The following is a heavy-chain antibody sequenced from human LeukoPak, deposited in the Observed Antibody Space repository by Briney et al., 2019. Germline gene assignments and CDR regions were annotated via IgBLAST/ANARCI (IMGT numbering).Heavy chain of an antibody. Sequence: GGSLRLSCAASGFTFSSYAMHWVRQAPGKGLEWVSVIYSGGSTYYADSVKGRFTISRDNSKNTLYLQMNSLRAEDTAVYYCARDAGGGDWAFDIWGQGTMVTVSS. CDR2: IYSGGST. CDR3: ARDAGGGDWAFDI. CDR1: GFTFSSYA. D-gene: IGHD2-21*02. J-gene: IGHJ3*02. V-gene: IGHV3-53*01.